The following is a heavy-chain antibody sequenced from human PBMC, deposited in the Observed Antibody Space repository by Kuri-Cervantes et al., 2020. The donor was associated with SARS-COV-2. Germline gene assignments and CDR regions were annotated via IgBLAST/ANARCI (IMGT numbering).Heavy chain of an antibody. CDR3: GRVSWIQLWRRYSDS. CDR2: LDASGST. D-gene: IGHD5-18*01. V-gene: IGHV4-4*07. J-gene: IGHJ4*02. CDR1: GDSVYSYY. Sequence: SETLSLTCSVSGDSVYSYYWSWIRQPAGKGLEWIGHLDASGSTSYNPSLMGRVTISLDTSKNQVSLRLTSATAADTAVYYCGRVSWIQLWRRYSDSWGQGTLVTVSS.